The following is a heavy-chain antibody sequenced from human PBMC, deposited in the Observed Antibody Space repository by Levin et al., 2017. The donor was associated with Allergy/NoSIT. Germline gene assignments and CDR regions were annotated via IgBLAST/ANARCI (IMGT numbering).Heavy chain of an antibody. CDR2: ISGSGTST. J-gene: IGHJ4*02. D-gene: IGHD2-15*01. CDR1: GFTFSSYA. CDR3: AKPVCGGGSCYGPTDY. V-gene: IGHV3-23*01. Sequence: QSGGSLRLSCAASGFTFSSYAMNWVRQAPEKGLEWVSAISGSGTSTYYADSVKGRFTISRDNSRNTLYLQMNSLRAEDTAVYYCAKPVCGGGSCYGPTDYWGQGALVTVSS.